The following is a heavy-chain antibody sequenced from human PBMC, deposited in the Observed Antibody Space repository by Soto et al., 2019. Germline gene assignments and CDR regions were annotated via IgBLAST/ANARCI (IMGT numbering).Heavy chain of an antibody. D-gene: IGHD6-13*01. Sequence: GESVKISCXASGYSFTTYWIGWVRQMPGKGLEWMGIIYPGDSDTRYSPSFQGQVTISADKSISTAYLQWSSLKASDSAMFYCARKDIAGNSVDFWGQGTLVTVSS. J-gene: IGHJ4*02. CDR1: GYSFTTYW. CDR3: ARKDIAGNSVDF. CDR2: IYPGDSDT. V-gene: IGHV5-51*01.